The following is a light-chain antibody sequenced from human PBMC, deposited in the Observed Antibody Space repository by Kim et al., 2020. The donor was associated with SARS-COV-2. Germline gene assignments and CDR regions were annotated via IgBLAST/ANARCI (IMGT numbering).Light chain of an antibody. CDR2: GAS. CDR1: QSVSSSY. V-gene: IGKV3-20*01. Sequence: EIVLTQSPGTLSLSPGERATLSCRASQSVSSSYLAWYQQKPGQAPRLLFYGASSRATGIPDMFSGSGSETDFTLTISRLEPEDFAVYYCQQYGSSPWTFGQGTKVDIK. CDR3: QQYGSSPWT. J-gene: IGKJ1*01.